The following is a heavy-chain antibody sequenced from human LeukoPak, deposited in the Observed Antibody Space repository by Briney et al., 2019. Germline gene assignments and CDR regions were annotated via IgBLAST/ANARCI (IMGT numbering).Heavy chain of an antibody. V-gene: IGHV3-11*01. CDR3: AGFGEFLDAFDI. CDR1: GYTFSDYY. Sequence: GGSLRLSCAASGYTFSDYYMSWIRQAPGKGLEWVSYISSSGSTIYYADSVKGRFTISRDNAKNSLYLQMNSLRAEDTAVYYCAGFGEFLDAFDIWGQGTMVTVSS. J-gene: IGHJ3*02. D-gene: IGHD3-10*01. CDR2: ISSSGSTI.